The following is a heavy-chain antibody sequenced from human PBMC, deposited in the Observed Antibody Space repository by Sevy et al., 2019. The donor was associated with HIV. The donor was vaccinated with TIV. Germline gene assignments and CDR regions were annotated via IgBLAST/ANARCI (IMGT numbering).Heavy chain of an antibody. Sequence: ASVKVSCKTSGGTFSSYAISWVRQAPGQGLEWMGGIIPIFGTANYAQKFQGRVTITADKSTSTAYMELSSLRSEDTAVYYCASKERGYFPTDAFDIWGQGTMVTVSS. CDR2: IIPIFGTA. V-gene: IGHV1-69*06. CDR3: ASKERGYFPTDAFDI. J-gene: IGHJ3*02. CDR1: GGTFSSYA. D-gene: IGHD5-18*01.